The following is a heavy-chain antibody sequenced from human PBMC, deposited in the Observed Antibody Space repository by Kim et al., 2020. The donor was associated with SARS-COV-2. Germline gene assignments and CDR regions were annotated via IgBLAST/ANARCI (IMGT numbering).Heavy chain of an antibody. CDR2: INTNTGNP. CDR1: GYTFTSYA. CDR3: ASPPVAGTVQYYFDY. D-gene: IGHD6-19*01. Sequence: ASVKVSCKASGYTFTSYAMNWVRQAPGQGLEWMGWINTNTGNPTYAQGFTGRFVFSLDTSVSTAYLQISSLKAEDTAVYYCASPPVAGTVQYYFDYWGQGTLVTVSS. V-gene: IGHV7-4-1*02. J-gene: IGHJ4*02.